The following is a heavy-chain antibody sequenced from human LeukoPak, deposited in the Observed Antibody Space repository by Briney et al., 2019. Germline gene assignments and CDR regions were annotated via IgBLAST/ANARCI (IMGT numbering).Heavy chain of an antibody. D-gene: IGHD2-8*01. CDR1: GFTFSTNS. Sequence: PGGSLRLSCAASGFTFSTNSMNWVRQAPGKGLEWVSYISSTGGTIYYADSMKGRFTISRDNAKNSLYLQMNSLRVEDTAVYYCARDRVGEAAPGVLDFWGQGTLVSVSS. CDR3: ARDRVGEAAPGVLDF. J-gene: IGHJ4*02. V-gene: IGHV3-48*04. CDR2: ISSTGGTI.